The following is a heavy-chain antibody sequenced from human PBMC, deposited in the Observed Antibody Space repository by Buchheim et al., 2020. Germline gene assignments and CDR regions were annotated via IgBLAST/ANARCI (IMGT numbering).Heavy chain of an antibody. D-gene: IGHD1-26*01. J-gene: IGHJ4*02. CDR1: GFTFSDHY. CDR3: ARERGSGSYVDY. CDR2: TRNKANSYTT. V-gene: IGHV3-72*01. Sequence: EVQLVESGGGLVQPGGSLRLSCAASGFTFSDHYMDWVRQAPGKGLEWVGRTRNKANSYTTEYAASVKGRFTISRDGSKNSLYLQMNSLKTEDTAVYYCARERGSGSYVDYWGQGTL.